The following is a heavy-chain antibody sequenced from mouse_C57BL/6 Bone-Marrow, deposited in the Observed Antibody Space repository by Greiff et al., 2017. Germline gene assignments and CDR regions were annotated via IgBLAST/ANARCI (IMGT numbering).Heavy chain of an antibody. Sequence: EVKLMESGGDLVKPGGSLKLSCAASGFTFSSYGMSWVRQTPDKRLEWVATISSGGSYTYYPDSVKGRFTISRDNAKNTLYLQMSSLKSEDTAMYYCARHDRDGYYLYYFDYWGQGTTLTVSS. CDR2: ISSGGSYT. V-gene: IGHV5-6*01. CDR3: ARHDRDGYYLYYFDY. CDR1: GFTFSSYG. J-gene: IGHJ2*01. D-gene: IGHD2-3*01.